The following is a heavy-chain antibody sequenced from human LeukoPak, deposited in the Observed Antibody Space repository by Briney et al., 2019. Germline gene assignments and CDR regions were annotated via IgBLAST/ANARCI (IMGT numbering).Heavy chain of an antibody. D-gene: IGHD5-18*01. CDR3: ARGGYSYGHVDY. Sequence: SETLSLTCTVSGGSISSYYWSWIRQPPGKGLEWIGYIYYSGSTNYNPSLKSRVTISVDTSKNQFSLKLSSVTAADTAVYYWARGGYSYGHVDYWGQGTLVTVSS. CDR1: GGSISSYY. V-gene: IGHV4-59*01. J-gene: IGHJ4*02. CDR2: IYYSGST.